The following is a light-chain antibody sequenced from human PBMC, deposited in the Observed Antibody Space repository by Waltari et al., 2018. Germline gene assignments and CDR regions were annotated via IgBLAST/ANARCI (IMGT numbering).Light chain of an antibody. Sequence: DIQMTQSPSTLSASGGDRVTISCRASQSISNWLAWDQQKPGKAPKLLIDKASSLESGVPSRFSGSGSGTEFTLTISSLQPDDFASYYCQQYNSDSLYTFGQGTKLEIK. CDR3: QQYNSDSLYT. CDR2: KAS. J-gene: IGKJ2*01. CDR1: QSISNW. V-gene: IGKV1-5*03.